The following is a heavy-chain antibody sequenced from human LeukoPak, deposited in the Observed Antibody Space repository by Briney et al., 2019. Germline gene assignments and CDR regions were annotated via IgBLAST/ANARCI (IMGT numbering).Heavy chain of an antibody. CDR1: GGSFSGYY. V-gene: IGHV4-34*01. J-gene: IGHJ4*02. CDR2: INHSGST. CDR3: ARGRIRNDF. Sequence: SETLSLTCAVYGGSFSGYYWSWIRQPPGKGLEWIGEINHSGSTNYNPSLKSRVTISVDTSKNQFSLKLSSVTAADTAVYYCARGRIRNDFCGQGTLVTVSS. D-gene: IGHD1-1*01.